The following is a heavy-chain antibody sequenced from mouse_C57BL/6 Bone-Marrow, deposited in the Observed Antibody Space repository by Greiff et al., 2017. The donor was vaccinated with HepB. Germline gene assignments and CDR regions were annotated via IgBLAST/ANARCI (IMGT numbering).Heavy chain of an antibody. CDR2: IWSGGST. D-gene: IGHD4-1*01. J-gene: IGHJ3*01. V-gene: IGHV2-2*01. CDR3: SKNWDGFAY. CDR1: GFSLTSYG. Sequence: VKLMESGPGLVQPSQSLSITCTVSGFSLTSYGVHWVRQSPGKGLEWLGVIWSGGSTDYNAAFISRLSISKDNSKSQVFFKMNSLQADDTAIYYCSKNWDGFAYWGQGTRVTVSA.